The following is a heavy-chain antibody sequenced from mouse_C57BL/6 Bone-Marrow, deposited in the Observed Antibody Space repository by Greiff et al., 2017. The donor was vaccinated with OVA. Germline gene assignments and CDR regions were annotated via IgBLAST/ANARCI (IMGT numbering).Heavy chain of an antibody. D-gene: IGHD2-4*01. Sequence: QVQLQQPGAELVMPGASVKLSCKASGYTFTSYWMHWVKQRPGQGLEWIGEIDPSDSYTNYNQKFKGKSTLTVDKSSSTAYMQLSSLTSEESAVYYCARETDLYYFDYGGQGTTLTVSS. CDR3: ARETDLYYFDY. J-gene: IGHJ2*01. CDR2: IDPSDSYT. V-gene: IGHV1-69*01. CDR1: GYTFTSYW.